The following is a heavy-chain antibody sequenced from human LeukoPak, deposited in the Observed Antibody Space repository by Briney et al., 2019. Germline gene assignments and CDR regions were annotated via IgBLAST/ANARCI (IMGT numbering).Heavy chain of an antibody. CDR2: ISSSGSTI. CDR1: GFTFSEYY. V-gene: IGHV3-11*01. CDR3: ARAPRTYDYVWGSYRPLHLDY. D-gene: IGHD3-16*02. Sequence: WGSLRLSCAASGFTFSEYYMSWIRQAPGKGLEWVSYISSSGSTIYYADSVKGRFTISRDNAKNSLYLQMNSLRAEDTAVYYCARAPRTYDYVWGSYRPLHLDYWGQGTLVTVSS. J-gene: IGHJ4*02.